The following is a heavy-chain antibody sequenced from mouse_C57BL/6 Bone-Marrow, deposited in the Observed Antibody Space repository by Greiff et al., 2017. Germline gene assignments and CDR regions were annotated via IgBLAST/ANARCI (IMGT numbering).Heavy chain of an antibody. D-gene: IGHD2-4*01. CDR3: ARFGRYDYDGTLFAY. CDR1: GYTFTSYW. Sequence: QVLLQQPGAELVKPGASVKLSCKASGYTFTSYWMHWVKQRPGQGLEWIGMIHPNSGSTNYNEKFKSKATLTVDKSSSTAYMQLSSLTSEDSAVYYCARFGRYDYDGTLFAYWGQGTLVTVSA. J-gene: IGHJ3*01. V-gene: IGHV1-64*01. CDR2: IHPNSGST.